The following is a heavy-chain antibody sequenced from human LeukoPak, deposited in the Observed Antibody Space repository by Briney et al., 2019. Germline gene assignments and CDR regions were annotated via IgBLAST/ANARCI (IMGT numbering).Heavy chain of an antibody. CDR2: IYYTGST. J-gene: IGHJ5*02. V-gene: IGHV4-59*12. D-gene: IGHD6-19*01. CDR3: AREIVLPYSSGWLGTFDP. CDR1: GGSISTYY. Sequence: SETLSLTCTVSGGSISTYYWSWIRQPPGKGLEWIGYIYYTGSTNYNPSLKSRATISLDTSKNQFSLQLNSVTPEDTAVYYCAREIVLPYSSGWLGTFDPWGQGTLVTVSS.